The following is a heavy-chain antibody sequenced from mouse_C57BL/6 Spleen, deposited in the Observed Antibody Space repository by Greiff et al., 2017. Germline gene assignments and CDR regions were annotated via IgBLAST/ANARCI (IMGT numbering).Heavy chain of an antibody. CDR2: IRSKSNNYAT. CDR3: VRQSNSYAMDY. V-gene: IGHV10-1*01. J-gene: IGHJ4*01. D-gene: IGHD2-5*01. Sequence: EVLGVESGGGLVQPKGSLKLSCAASGFSFNTYAMNWVRQAPGKGLEWVARIRSKSNNYATYYADSVKDRFTISRDDSESMLYLQMNNLKTEDTAMYYCVRQSNSYAMDYWGQGTSVTVSS. CDR1: GFSFNTYA.